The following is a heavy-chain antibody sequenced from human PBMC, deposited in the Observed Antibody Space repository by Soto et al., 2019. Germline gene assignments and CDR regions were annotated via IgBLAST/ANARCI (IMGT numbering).Heavy chain of an antibody. D-gene: IGHD3-3*01. J-gene: IGHJ4*02. CDR1: GFTFSNAW. V-gene: IGHV3-15*01. CDR3: TTDRPLYYDFWSGYYNPASELDY. Sequence: GGSLRLSCAASGFTFSNAWMSWVRQAPGKGLEWVGRIKSKTDGGTTDYAAPVKGRFTISRDDSKNTLYLQMNSLKTEDTAVYYCTTDRPLYYDFWSGYYNPASELDYWGQGTLVTVSS. CDR2: IKSKTDGGTT.